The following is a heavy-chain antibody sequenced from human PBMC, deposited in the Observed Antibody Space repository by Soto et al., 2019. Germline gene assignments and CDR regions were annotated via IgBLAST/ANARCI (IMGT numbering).Heavy chain of an antibody. D-gene: IGHD2-2*01. CDR1: GGSISSSSDY. J-gene: IGHJ6*02. V-gene: IGHV4-39*01. Sequence: SETLSLTCTVSGGSISSSSDYWGWIRQPPGKGLEWIGSIYYSGSTYYNPSLKSRVTISVDTSKNQFSLKLSSVTAADTAVYYCARLGGYCSTTGCYGYYAMDVWGQGTTVTVSS. CDR2: IYYSGST. CDR3: ARLGGYCSTTGCYGYYAMDV.